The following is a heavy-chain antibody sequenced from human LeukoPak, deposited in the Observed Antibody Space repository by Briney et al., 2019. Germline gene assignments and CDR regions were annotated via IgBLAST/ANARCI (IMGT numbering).Heavy chain of an antibody. J-gene: IGHJ3*02. V-gene: IGHV3-23*01. Sequence: GGSLILSCAASGFTFSDYYMSWIRQAPGKGLEWVSGISGSGGSTYYADSVKGRFTISRDNSKNTLYLQMNSLRAEDTAVYYCAKDNYDSSGFLPDAFDIWGQGTMVTVSS. D-gene: IGHD3-22*01. CDR3: AKDNYDSSGFLPDAFDI. CDR2: ISGSGGST. CDR1: GFTFSDYY.